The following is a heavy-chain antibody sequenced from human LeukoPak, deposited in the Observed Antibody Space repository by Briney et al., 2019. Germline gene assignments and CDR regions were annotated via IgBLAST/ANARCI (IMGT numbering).Heavy chain of an antibody. CDR2: ITGSSTWT. CDR1: GFTFRTYG. J-gene: IGHJ2*01. Sequence: PGGSLRLSCEASGFTFRTYGMTWVRQAQGKGLGWVPGITGSSTWTYYADSVKGRFTIFRDNSKNTLHLQMDSLRAEDTAIYYCARELVSLGTGYFDLWGRGTLVTVSS. D-gene: IGHD7-27*01. CDR3: ARELVSLGTGYFDL. V-gene: IGHV3-23*01.